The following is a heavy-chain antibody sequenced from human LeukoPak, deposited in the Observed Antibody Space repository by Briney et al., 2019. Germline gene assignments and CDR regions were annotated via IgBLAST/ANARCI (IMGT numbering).Heavy chain of an antibody. D-gene: IGHD3-22*01. V-gene: IGHV3-23*01. J-gene: IGHJ4*02. CDR2: IGASDGNT. CDR1: GFTFSNYA. Sequence: PGGSLRLSCAASGFTFSNYAMSWVRQAPGNGLEWVSAIGASDGNTYYADSVKGRFTISRDNSKNTLYLQMNSLRAEDTAVYYCAKDDRRARITMIVVVQPRGNVDYWGQGTLVTVSS. CDR3: AKDDRRARITMIVVVQPRGNVDY.